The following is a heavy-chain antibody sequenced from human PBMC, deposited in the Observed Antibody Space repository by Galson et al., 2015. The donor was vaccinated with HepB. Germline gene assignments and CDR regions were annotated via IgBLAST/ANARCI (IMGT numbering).Heavy chain of an antibody. J-gene: IGHJ6*02. CDR3: SRMTFSCSVTYYYDIHL. Sequence: PALVKPTQTLTLTCTFSGFSLSTSGMCVSWIRQPPGKALEWLARIYWDDDKYYSTSLKTRLTISKDTSRNQVVLTMTNMDPVDTPTYYCSRMTFSCSVTYYYDIHLSLQWTPVTVSS. CDR2: IYWDDDK. CDR1: GFSLSTSGMC. D-gene: IGHD6-25*01. V-gene: IGHV2-70*11.